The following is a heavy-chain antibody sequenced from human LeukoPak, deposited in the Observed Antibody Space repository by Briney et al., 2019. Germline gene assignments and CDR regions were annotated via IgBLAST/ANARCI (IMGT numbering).Heavy chain of an antibody. CDR2: IYPGDSDS. CDR1: GYSFTNHW. D-gene: IGHD6-19*01. V-gene: IGHV5-51*01. Sequence: GESLKISCKGSGYSFTNHWIGWVRHMPGKGPEWMGIIYPGDSDSRYSPSFQGQVTISADKSISTAYLQWSSLKASDTAMYYCARQLRGSSGWYDIDYWGQGTLVTVSS. CDR3: ARQLRGSSGWYDIDY. J-gene: IGHJ4*02.